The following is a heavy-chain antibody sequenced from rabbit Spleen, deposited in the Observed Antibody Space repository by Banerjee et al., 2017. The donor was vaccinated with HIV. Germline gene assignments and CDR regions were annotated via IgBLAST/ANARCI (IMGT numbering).Heavy chain of an antibody. V-gene: IGHV1S45*01. CDR2: INTITGKS. D-gene: IGHD2-1*01. J-gene: IGHJ4*01. Sequence: QEQLEESGGDLVKPEGSLTLTCTVSGFSFSSNWICWVRQAPGKGLEWIACINTITGKSVYASWAKGRFIMSRTSSTTVTLQMTSLTASDTATYFCARDWRYDDYDLWGPGTLVTVS. CDR1: GFSFSSNW. CDR3: ARDWRYDDYDL.